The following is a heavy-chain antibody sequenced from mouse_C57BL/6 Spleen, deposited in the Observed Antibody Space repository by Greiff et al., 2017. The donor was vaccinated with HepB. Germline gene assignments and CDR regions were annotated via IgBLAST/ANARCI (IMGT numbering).Heavy chain of an antibody. V-gene: IGHV1-18*01. CDR3: ARGALLRSFDY. CDR2: INPNNGGT. CDR1: GYTFTDYN. D-gene: IGHD1-1*01. J-gene: IGHJ2*01. Sequence: VQLQQSGPELVKPGASVKIPCKASGYTFTDYNMDWVKQSHGKSLEWIGDINPNNGGTIYNQKFKGKATLTVDKSSSTAYMELRSLTSEDTAVYYCARGALLRSFDYWGQGTTLTVSS.